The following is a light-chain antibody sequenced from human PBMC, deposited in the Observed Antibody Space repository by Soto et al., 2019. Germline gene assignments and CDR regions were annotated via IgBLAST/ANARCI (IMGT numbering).Light chain of an antibody. CDR3: QQYGSSPQT. Sequence: EIVLTQSQATLSLPPGERATLSCRASQSVSSSYLAWYQQKPGQAPRLLIYGASSRATGIPDRFSGSGSGTDFTLTISRLEPEDFAVYYCQQYGSSPQTFGQGTKVDIK. V-gene: IGKV3-20*01. CDR1: QSVSSSY. CDR2: GAS. J-gene: IGKJ1*01.